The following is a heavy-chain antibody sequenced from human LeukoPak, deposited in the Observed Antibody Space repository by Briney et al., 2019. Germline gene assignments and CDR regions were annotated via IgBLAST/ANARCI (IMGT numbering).Heavy chain of an antibody. CDR2: IWYDGSNK. D-gene: IGHD2-2*02. J-gene: IGHJ6*02. V-gene: IGHV3-33*01. CDR3: ARDLYESGLHYYSYYGMDV. Sequence: GGSLRLSCAASGFMFNNYGMHWVRQAPGKRLEWVAAIWYDGSNKYYADSVKGRFTLSRDNSKNTLYLQMNSLRAEDTAVYYCARDLYESGLHYYSYYGMDVWGQGTTVTVSS. CDR1: GFMFNNYG.